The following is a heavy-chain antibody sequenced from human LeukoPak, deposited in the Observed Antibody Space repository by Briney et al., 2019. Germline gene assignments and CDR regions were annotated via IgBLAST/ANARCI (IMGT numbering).Heavy chain of an antibody. Sequence: GGSLRLSCAASGFTFDDYAMHWVRQAPGKGLEWVSGISWNSGNIGYADSVKGRFTISRDNAKNSLYLQMNSLRAVDMALYYCAKAQGSGYYSSFDYWGQGTLVTVSS. D-gene: IGHD3-22*01. CDR3: AKAQGSGYYSSFDY. V-gene: IGHV3-9*03. CDR1: GFTFDDYA. J-gene: IGHJ4*02. CDR2: ISWNSGNI.